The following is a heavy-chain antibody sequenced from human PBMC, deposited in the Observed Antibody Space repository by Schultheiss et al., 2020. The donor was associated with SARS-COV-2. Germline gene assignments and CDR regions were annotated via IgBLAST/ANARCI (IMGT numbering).Heavy chain of an antibody. CDR2: IYHSGST. J-gene: IGHJ5*02. Sequence: SETLSLTCAVSGGSISSSNWWSWVRQPPGKGLEWIGEIYHSGSTNYNPSLKSRVTISVDKSKNQFSLKLSSVTAADTAVYYCARAKGALWFGEFAHSWFDPWGQGTLVTVSS. CDR3: ARAKGALWFGEFAHSWFDP. V-gene: IGHV4-4*02. CDR1: GGSISSSNW. D-gene: IGHD3-10*01.